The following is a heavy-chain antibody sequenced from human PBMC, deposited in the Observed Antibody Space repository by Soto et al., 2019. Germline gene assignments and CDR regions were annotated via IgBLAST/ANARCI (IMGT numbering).Heavy chain of an antibody. Sequence: GASGKVSCKASGYTFTSYYMHWVRQAPGQGLEWMGIINPSGGSTSYAQKFQGRVTMTRDTSTSTVYMELSSLRSEDTAVYYCARAPCIHLEWLFCRGFSGYYGMDVWGQGTTVTVSS. CDR2: INPSGGST. J-gene: IGHJ6*02. V-gene: IGHV1-46*01. D-gene: IGHD3-3*01. CDR1: GYTFTSYY. CDR3: ARAPCIHLEWLFCRGFSGYYGMDV.